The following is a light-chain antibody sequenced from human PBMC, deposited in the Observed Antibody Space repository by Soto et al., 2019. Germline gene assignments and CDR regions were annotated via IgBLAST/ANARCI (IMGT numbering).Light chain of an antibody. CDR1: QSISNTF. Sequence: EIVLTQSPGTLSLSPGERATLSCTASQSISNTFLAWYQQKPGQAPRLLISRTSSRATGIPDRFSGSGSGTDFTLTINRLEPEDFAVYYCQQYHDTGTFGQGTKVDIK. CDR3: QQYHDTGT. V-gene: IGKV3-20*01. J-gene: IGKJ1*01. CDR2: RTS.